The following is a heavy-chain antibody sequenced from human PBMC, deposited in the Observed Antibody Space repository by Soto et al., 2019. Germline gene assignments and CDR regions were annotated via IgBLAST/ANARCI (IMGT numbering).Heavy chain of an antibody. Sequence: GGSLRLSCAASGFTFSSYSMNWVRQAPGKGLEWVSYISSSSSTIYYADSMKGRFTISRDNAKNSLYLQMNSLRAEDTAVYYCARDAGGIAAAGHTFDYWGQGTLVTVSS. CDR1: GFTFSSYS. CDR3: ARDAGGIAAAGHTFDY. CDR2: ISSSSSTI. V-gene: IGHV3-48*01. J-gene: IGHJ4*02. D-gene: IGHD6-13*01.